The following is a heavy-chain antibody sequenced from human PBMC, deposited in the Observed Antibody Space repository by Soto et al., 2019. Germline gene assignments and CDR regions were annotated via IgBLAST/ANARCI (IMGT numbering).Heavy chain of an antibody. V-gene: IGHV4-34*01. CDR2: INHSGST. CDR3: SRGGGTAPYYYYYYMDV. D-gene: IGHD2-15*01. J-gene: IGHJ6*03. Sequence: SETLSLTCAVYGGSFSGYYWSWIRQPPGKGLEWIGEINHSGSTNYNPSLKSRVTISVDTSKNQFSLKLSSVTAADTAVYYCSRGGGTAPYYYYYYMDVWGKGTTVTAP. CDR1: GGSFSGYY.